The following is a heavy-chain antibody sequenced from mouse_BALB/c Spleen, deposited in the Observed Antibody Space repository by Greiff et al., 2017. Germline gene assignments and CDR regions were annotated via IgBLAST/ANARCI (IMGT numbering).Heavy chain of an antibody. V-gene: IGHV14-1*02. CDR3: AIAGYYGDY. CDR2: IDPENGNT. J-gene: IGHJ3*01. CDR1: GFNIKDYY. Sequence: VQLQQSGAELVRPGALVKLSCKASGFNIKDYYMHWVKQRPEQGLEWIGWIDPENGNTIYDPKFQGKASITADTSSNTAYLQLSSLTSEDTAVYYCAIAGYYGDYWGQGTLVTVSA. D-gene: IGHD1-2*01.